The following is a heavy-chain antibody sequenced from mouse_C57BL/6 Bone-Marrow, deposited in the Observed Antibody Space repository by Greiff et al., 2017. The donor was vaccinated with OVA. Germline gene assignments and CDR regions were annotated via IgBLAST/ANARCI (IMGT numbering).Heavy chain of an antibody. CDR2: IYPRSGNT. J-gene: IGHJ4*01. V-gene: IGHV1-81*01. Sequence: QVQLQQSGAELARPGASVKLSCKASGYTFTSYGISWVKQSTGQGLEWIGEIYPRSGNTYYNEKFKGKATLTADKSSSTAYMELRSLTSEDSAVYFCARSYPRAMDYWGQGTSVTVSS. CDR3: ARSYPRAMDY. CDR1: GYTFTSYG. D-gene: IGHD2-10*01.